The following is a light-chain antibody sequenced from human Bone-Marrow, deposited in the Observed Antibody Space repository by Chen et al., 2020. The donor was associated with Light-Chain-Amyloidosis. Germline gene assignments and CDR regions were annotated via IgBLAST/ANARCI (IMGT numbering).Light chain of an antibody. V-gene: IGKV3-11*01. Sequence: DIEMLHSPATPTLSPGDRATLSCRASQSVKTDLAWYQQKPGQAPRLLIYDASNRATGIPARFSGSGSGTDFILTISSLEPGDFAVYYCQQSTNWPLTFGGGTKVEIK. J-gene: IGKJ4*01. CDR2: DAS. CDR3: QQSTNWPLT. CDR1: QSVKTD.